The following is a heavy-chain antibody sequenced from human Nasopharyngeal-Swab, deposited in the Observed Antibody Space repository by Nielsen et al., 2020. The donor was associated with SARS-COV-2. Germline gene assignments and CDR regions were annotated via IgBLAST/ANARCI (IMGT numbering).Heavy chain of an antibody. D-gene: IGHD5-24*01. CDR1: GDSIAYSTFY. J-gene: IGHJ6*02. V-gene: IGHV4-34*01. CDR3: ARAGRVGDAYTGLDV. CDR2: INHNERT. Sequence: SETLSLTCTVSGDSIAYSTFYWNWIRQAPGKGLERIGEINHNERTNYNPSLKSRIAMLVDTSNNQVSLKVSSVSAGDTAVYYCARAGRVGDAYTGLDVWGQGTTVTVSS.